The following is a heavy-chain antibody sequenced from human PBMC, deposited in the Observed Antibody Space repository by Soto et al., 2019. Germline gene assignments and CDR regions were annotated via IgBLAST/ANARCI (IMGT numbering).Heavy chain of an antibody. Sequence: EVQLLESGGGLVQPGGSLRLSCAASGFNFNSHAMTWVRQAPGKGLEWVSTISANIISTYYADSVKGRITIPRDNSKNTLYLQMSSLRVEDTAVYHCARVDTPTVRVGMDVWGQGTTVTVSS. CDR1: GFNFNSHA. J-gene: IGHJ6*02. D-gene: IGHD2-15*01. V-gene: IGHV3-23*01. CDR3: ARVDTPTVRVGMDV. CDR2: ISANIIST.